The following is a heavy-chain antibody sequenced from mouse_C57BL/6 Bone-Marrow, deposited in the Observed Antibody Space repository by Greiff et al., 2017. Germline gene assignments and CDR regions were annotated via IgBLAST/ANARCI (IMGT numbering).Heavy chain of an antibody. Sequence: EVKLMESGGDLVKPGGSLKLSCAASGFTFSSYGMSWVRQTPDKRLEWVATISSGGSYTYYPDSVKGRFTISRDNAKNTLYLQMSSLKSEDTAMYYCARRDDYDDYYAMDYGGQGTSVTVSS. V-gene: IGHV5-6*02. CDR2: ISSGGSYT. CDR3: ARRDDYDDYYAMDY. D-gene: IGHD2-4*01. J-gene: IGHJ4*01. CDR1: GFTFSSYG.